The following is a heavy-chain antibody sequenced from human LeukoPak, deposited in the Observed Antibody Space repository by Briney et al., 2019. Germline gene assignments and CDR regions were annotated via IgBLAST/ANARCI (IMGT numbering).Heavy chain of an antibody. J-gene: IGHJ4*02. D-gene: IGHD3-10*01. Sequence: PPETLSLTCAVYGGSFSGCYWSWLRQPPGKGLEWVGEINHSGSTNYNPSLKSPVTISVDTSKNQFSLKLISVTAADTAVYYCARGVEWGSGSYSRRNFDFWGQGTLVTVSS. CDR3: ARGVEWGSGSYSRRNFDF. V-gene: IGHV4-34*01. CDR1: GGSFSGCY. CDR2: INHSGST.